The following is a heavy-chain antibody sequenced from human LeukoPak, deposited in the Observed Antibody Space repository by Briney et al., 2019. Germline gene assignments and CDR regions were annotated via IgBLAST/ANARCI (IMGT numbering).Heavy chain of an antibody. D-gene: IGHD3-22*01. CDR2: ISSSGGST. CDR1: GFTFSSYA. CDR3: ARGYYDSSGYSLAFDY. J-gene: IGHJ4*02. V-gene: IGHV3-23*01. Sequence: PGRSLRLSYTASGFTFSSYAMGWVRQAPGKGLEWVSAISSSGGSTYYADSVKGRFTISRDNSKNTLYLQMNSLRAEDTAVYYCARGYYDSSGYSLAFDYWGQGTLVTVSS.